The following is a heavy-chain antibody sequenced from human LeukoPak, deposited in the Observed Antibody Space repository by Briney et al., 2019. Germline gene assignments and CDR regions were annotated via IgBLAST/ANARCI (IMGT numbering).Heavy chain of an antibody. Sequence: QPGGSLRLSCSASGFTISSYWMHWVRQAPGKGLVWVSRINPAGSVTNHADSVRGRFTISRDTATNTLYLEMNSLRAEDTAAYYCSRDFVGAEDYWGQGTLVTVSS. D-gene: IGHD3-16*01. V-gene: IGHV3-74*01. CDR2: INPAGSVT. J-gene: IGHJ4*02. CDR1: GFTISSYW. CDR3: SRDFVGAEDY.